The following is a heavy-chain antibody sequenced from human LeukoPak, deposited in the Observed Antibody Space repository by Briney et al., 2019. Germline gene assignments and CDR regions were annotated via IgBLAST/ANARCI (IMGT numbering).Heavy chain of an antibody. CDR2: ISSSRDV. CDR3: TRDGLHTAHFDY. Sequence: GGSLRLSCAASGFTFSTYTMNWVRQAPGKGLEWVSTISSSRDVHYSDSVKGRFTISRDNARNSLYLQMNSLRDEDTAVYYCTRDGLHTAHFDYWGQGTLVSVSS. V-gene: IGHV3-48*02. J-gene: IGHJ4*02. CDR1: GFTFSTYT. D-gene: IGHD5-18*01.